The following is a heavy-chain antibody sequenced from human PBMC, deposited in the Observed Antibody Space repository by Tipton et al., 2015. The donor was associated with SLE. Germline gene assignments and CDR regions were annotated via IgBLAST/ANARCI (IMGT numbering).Heavy chain of an antibody. CDR2: INSDGSTT. Sequence: GSLRLSCAASGFTFTNYWMYWVRQAPGKGLEWVSRINSDGSTTIYADSVKGRFTISRDNAENTLYLQMSTLRAEDAAVYYCARPTYFYDSSGSALHFWGPGTLVTVSS. CDR3: ARPTYFYDSSGSALHF. CDR1: GFTFTNYW. J-gene: IGHJ4*02. D-gene: IGHD3-22*01. V-gene: IGHV3-74*01.